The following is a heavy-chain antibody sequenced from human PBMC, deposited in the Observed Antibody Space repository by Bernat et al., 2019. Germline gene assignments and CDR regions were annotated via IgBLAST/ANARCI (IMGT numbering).Heavy chain of an antibody. CDR3: AGEIAAAGFDY. J-gene: IGHJ4*02. V-gene: IGHV3-48*01. Sequence: EVQLVESGGGLVQPGGSLRLSCAASGFTFSSYSMNWVRQAPGKGLEWVSYISSSSSTIYYADSVKGRFTISRDNAKNSLYLQMNSLRAEDTAVYYCAGEIAAAGFDYWGQGTLVTVSS. CDR2: ISSSSSTI. D-gene: IGHD6-13*01. CDR1: GFTFSSYS.